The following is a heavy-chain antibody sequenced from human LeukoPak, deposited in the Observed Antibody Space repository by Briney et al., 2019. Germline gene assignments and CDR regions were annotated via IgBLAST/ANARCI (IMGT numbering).Heavy chain of an antibody. CDR1: GFTFSSYG. CDR2: ISYDGSNK. Sequence: GGSLRLSCAASGFTFSSYGMHWVRQAPGKGLEWVAVISYDGSNKYYADSVKGRFTISRDNSKNTLYLQMNGLRAEDTAVYYCAKSGGYCSSTSCYYYYYGMDVWGQGTTVTVSS. CDR3: AKSGGYCSSTSCYYYYYGMDV. D-gene: IGHD2-2*01. J-gene: IGHJ6*02. V-gene: IGHV3-30*18.